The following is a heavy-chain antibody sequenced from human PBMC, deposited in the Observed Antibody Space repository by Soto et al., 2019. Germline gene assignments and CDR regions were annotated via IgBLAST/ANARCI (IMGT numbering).Heavy chain of an antibody. CDR1: GDSINSDKYY. Sequence: SETLSLTCSVSGDSINSDKYYWGWIRQPPGKGLEWIGSIYYRGNTYYNPALQTRVTISLDKSKSQFSLKLNSVTAADSAVYFCARLEGLATISYYFDFWGQGALVTVSS. D-gene: IGHD3-9*01. CDR3: ARLEGLATISYYFDF. CDR2: IYYRGNT. V-gene: IGHV4-39*01. J-gene: IGHJ4*02.